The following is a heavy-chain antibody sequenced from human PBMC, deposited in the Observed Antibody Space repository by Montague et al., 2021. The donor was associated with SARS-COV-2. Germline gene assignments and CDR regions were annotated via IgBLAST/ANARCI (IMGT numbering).Heavy chain of an antibody. CDR3: ARRIDYYGIDV. CDR2: IDTSGST. D-gene: IGHD1-26*01. CDR1: GGSISSGSHY. J-gene: IGHJ6*02. Sequence: TLSLTCTVSGGSISSGSHYWSWIRQPAGKGLEWIGRIDTSGSTKYXXSLKSRVTISVDTSKNQFSLKLSSVTAADTAVYYCARRIDYYGIDVWGQGTTVTVSS. V-gene: IGHV4-61*02.